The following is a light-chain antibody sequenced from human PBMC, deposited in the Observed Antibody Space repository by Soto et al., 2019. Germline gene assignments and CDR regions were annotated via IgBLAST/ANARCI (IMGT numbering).Light chain of an antibody. CDR2: DNS. CDR3: QSYDSSLSAYV. Sequence: QSVLTQPPPVSGAPGQRVTISCTGSSSNIGAGYDVHWYQQLPGTAPKLLIYDNSYRPSGVPDRFSGSKSGTSASLAFTGLQAEDEADYYCQSYDSSLSAYVFGAGTKVTVL. V-gene: IGLV1-40*01. CDR1: SSNIGAGYD. J-gene: IGLJ1*01.